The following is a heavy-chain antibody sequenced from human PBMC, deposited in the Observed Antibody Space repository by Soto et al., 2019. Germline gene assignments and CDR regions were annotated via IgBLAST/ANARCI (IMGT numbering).Heavy chain of an antibody. CDR1: GGSISSYY. Sequence: SETLSLTCTVSGGSISSYYWSWIRQPPEKGLEWIGYIYYSGSTNYNPSLKSRVTISVDTSKNQFSLKLSSVTAADTAVYYCARGPHCSGGSCYSRAGWFDPWGQGTLVTAPQ. D-gene: IGHD2-15*01. V-gene: IGHV4-59*01. J-gene: IGHJ5*02. CDR3: ARGPHCSGGSCYSRAGWFDP. CDR2: IYYSGST.